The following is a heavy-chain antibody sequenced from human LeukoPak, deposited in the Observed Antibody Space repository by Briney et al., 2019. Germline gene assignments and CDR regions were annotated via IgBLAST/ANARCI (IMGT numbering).Heavy chain of an antibody. V-gene: IGHV3-23*01. Sequence: PGGSLRLSCAVSGFTFSAYAMSWVRQAPGKGLEWVSAMSGSGGMTYYADSVKGRFSISRDNSKNTLHLQMNSLRAEDTAIYYCAKGAMPYYGGSGYNYFDYWGQGTPVTVSS. CDR1: GFTFSAYA. D-gene: IGHD3-22*01. CDR2: MSGSGGMT. CDR3: AKGAMPYYGGSGYNYFDY. J-gene: IGHJ4*02.